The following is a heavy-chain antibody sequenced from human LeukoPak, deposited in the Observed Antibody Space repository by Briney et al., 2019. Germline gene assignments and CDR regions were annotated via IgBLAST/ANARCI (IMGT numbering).Heavy chain of an antibody. CDR1: GGSISSSSYY. J-gene: IGHJ3*02. Sequence: PSETLSLTCTVSGGSISSSSYYWGWIRQPPGKGLEWIGSIYYSGSTYYNPSLKSRVTISVDTSKNQFSLKLSSVTAADTAVYYCARAMACARGYCSLGDDAFDIWGQGTMVTVSS. CDR3: ARAMACARGYCSLGDDAFDI. V-gene: IGHV4-39*07. CDR2: IYYSGST. D-gene: IGHD2-15*01.